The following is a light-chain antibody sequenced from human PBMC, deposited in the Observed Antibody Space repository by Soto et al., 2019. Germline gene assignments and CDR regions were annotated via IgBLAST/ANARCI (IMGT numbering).Light chain of an antibody. V-gene: IGLV1-44*01. CDR1: SSNIGSSN. J-gene: IGLJ2*01. CDR3: AAWDDSVNGVV. CDR2: RNN. Sequence: QPVLTQPPSASGTPGQRVTISCSGSSSNIGSSNVNWYQQLPGTAPKLIIYRNNQRPSGVPDRFSGSKSGTSASLAIAGLQSEDEADYHCAAWDDSVNGVVFGGGTKLTVL.